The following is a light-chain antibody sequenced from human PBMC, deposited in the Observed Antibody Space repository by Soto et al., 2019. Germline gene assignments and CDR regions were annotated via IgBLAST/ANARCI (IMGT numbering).Light chain of an antibody. V-gene: IGLV2-23*02. CDR3: RQHGGRSPFHV. J-gene: IGLJ1*01. Sequence: QSALTQPASVSGSPGQSITIPCTGPSSDVGTYKHVSWYQQEPGKAPKLMIYEDNQRPTGVSDRFSGSRSGNTASLTISGLQAEDEADYYCRQHGGRSPFHVSGSRTNVT. CDR1: SSDVGTYKH. CDR2: EDN.